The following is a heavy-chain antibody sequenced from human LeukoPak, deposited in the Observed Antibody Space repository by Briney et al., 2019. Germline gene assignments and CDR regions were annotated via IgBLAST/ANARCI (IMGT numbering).Heavy chain of an antibody. CDR1: GYSFTSYW. V-gene: IGHV5-51*01. D-gene: IGHD2-21*02. CDR3: ARHLFAYCGGDCYSAIGY. Sequence: GESLKISCKGSGYSFTSYWIGWVRQMPGKGLEWMGIIYPGDSDTRYSPSFQGQVTISADKSISPAYLQWSSLTASDTAMYYCARHLFAYCGGDCYSAIGYWGQGTLVTVSS. J-gene: IGHJ4*02. CDR2: IYPGDSDT.